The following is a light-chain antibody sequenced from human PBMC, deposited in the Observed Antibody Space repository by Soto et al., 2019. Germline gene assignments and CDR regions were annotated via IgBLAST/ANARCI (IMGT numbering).Light chain of an antibody. J-gene: IGKJ1*01. CDR1: QSVSSN. V-gene: IGKV3-15*01. Sequence: EIVMTQSPATLSVSPGERATLSCRASQSVSSNLAWYQQKPGQAPRLLIYGASTRATGIPARFSGSGSGTEFNLTNSSMPFDDFAVSYRQTYNTSFPWTFAQENKDAIK. CDR3: QTYNTSFPWT. CDR2: GAS.